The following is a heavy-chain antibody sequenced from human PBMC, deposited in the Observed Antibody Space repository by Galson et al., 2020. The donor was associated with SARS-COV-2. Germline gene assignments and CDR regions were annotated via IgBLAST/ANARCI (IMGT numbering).Heavy chain of an antibody. J-gene: IGHJ4*02. V-gene: IGHV1-18*04. D-gene: IGHD6-19*01. CDR1: GYTFSSYG. Sequence: ASVKVSCKASGYTFSSYGISWVRQAPGQGLEWMGWISGYNGNTNFEQKVRDRVTMTRDTSTSTVYMELRSLRSEDTAVYYCARMTVAGPFDYWGQGTLVTVSS. CDR3: ARMTVAGPFDY. CDR2: ISGYNGNT.